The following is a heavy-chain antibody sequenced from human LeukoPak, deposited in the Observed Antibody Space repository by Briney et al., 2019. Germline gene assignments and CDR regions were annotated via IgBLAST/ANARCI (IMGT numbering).Heavy chain of an antibody. V-gene: IGHV3-23*01. J-gene: IGHJ4*02. CDR1: AFSFSSYA. CDR3: AEDGIRDFID. Sequence: GGSLRLSCAASAFSFSSYAMSWVRQAARKGLDWVSTVSGSGSSTYYADSVKGQFTISRDNSKNTLYLQMNSLRAEDTAFYFRAEDGIRDFIDWGQGTLVTVSS. D-gene: IGHD3-9*01. CDR2: VSGSGSST.